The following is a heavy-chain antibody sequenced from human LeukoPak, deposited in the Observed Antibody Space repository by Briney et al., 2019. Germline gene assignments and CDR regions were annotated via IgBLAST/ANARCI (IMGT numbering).Heavy chain of an antibody. CDR1: GFTFSSYG. CDR3: ARDLVGMDR. V-gene: IGHV3-33*01. Sequence: GGSLRLSCAASGFTFSSYGMHWVRQAPGKGLEWVAVIWYDGSNKYYADSVKGRFTISRDNSKNTPYLQMNSLRAEDTAVYYCARDLVGMDRWGQGTLVTVSS. CDR2: IWYDGSNK. D-gene: IGHD2-2*01. J-gene: IGHJ5*02.